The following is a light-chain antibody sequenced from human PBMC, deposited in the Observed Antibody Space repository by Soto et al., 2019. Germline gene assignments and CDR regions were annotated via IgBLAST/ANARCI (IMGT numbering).Light chain of an antibody. CDR2: GAS. V-gene: IGKV3-20*01. CDR3: QQYGSSGT. Sequence: TQSPSTLSASVGDRVTITCRASQSISRWLAWYQQKPGQDPRLLISGASSRATGIPDRFSGSGSGTDFTLTISRLEPEDFAVYYCQQYGSSGTFGQGTKVDIK. J-gene: IGKJ1*01. CDR1: QSISRW.